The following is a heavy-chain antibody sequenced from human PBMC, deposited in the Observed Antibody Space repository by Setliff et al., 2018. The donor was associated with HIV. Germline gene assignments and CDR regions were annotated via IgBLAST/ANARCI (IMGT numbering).Heavy chain of an antibody. D-gene: IGHD5-18*01. J-gene: IGHJ6*03. CDR2: IKSELDGGTP. CDR3: ARGANTAMARSVYYYYMDV. V-gene: IGHV3-15*01. Sequence: GSLRLSCAASGFTFSHSFMTWVRQAPGKGLEWVGRIKSELDGGTPEYAAFVKGRFIISRDDSKNTLYLQMNSLRAEDTAVYYCARGANTAMARSVYYYYMDVWGKGTTVTVSS. CDR1: GFTFSHSF.